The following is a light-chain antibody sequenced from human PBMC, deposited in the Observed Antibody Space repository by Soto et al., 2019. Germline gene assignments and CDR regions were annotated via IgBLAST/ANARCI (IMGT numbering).Light chain of an antibody. CDR3: AAWDDSLNAVV. J-gene: IGLJ2*01. V-gene: IGLV1-47*01. CDR1: TSNIGSNY. Sequence: QSVLTQPPSASGTPGQRVTISCSGSTSNIGSNYVSWYQQVPGNAPKVLIYRNNQRPSGVPDRFSGSKSGTSASLAFSGLRSEDEADYYCAAWDDSLNAVVFGGGTKVTVL. CDR2: RNN.